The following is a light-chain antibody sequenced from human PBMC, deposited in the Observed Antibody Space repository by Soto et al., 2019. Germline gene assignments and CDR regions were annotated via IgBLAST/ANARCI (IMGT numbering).Light chain of an antibody. CDR3: SSYTSSRKV. J-gene: IGLJ3*02. CDR2: EVT. Sequence: QSALTQPASVSGSPGQSITISCTGTSSDVGGYNYVSWYQHHPGKAPKLMIYEVTNRPSGVSNRFSGSNSGNTASLTISGLQAEDEADYYCSSYTSSRKVFGGGTKLTVL. V-gene: IGLV2-14*01. CDR1: SSDVGGYNY.